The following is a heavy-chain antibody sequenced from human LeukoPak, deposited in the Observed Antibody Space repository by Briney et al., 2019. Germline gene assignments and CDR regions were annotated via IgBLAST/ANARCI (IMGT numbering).Heavy chain of an antibody. D-gene: IGHD6-19*01. CDR3: ATDLLYSSGWYGEFDY. V-gene: IGHV1-2*02. CDR1: GYTFTGYY. Sequence: GASVKVSCKASGYTFTGYYMHWVRQAPGQGLEWMGLINPNSGGTNYAQKFQGRVTMTEDTSTDTAYMELSSLRSEDTAVYYCATDLLYSSGWYGEFDYWGQGTLVTVSS. J-gene: IGHJ4*02. CDR2: INPNSGGT.